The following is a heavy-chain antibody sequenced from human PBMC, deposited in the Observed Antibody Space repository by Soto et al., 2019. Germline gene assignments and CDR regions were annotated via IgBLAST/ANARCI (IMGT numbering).Heavy chain of an antibody. D-gene: IGHD3-16*01. V-gene: IGHV4-30-2*01. Sequence: SLSSAVSGGSIGVRDACGCSCIRKPPGKGLEWIGSISHTGRTSYNPSLKGRVTMSVDKSKNQFSLKLSSVAAADMAVYYCARAVAPYLGTWFDPWGQGSLVKFSS. CDR2: ISHTGRT. CDR1: GGSIGVRDACG. J-gene: IGHJ5*02. CDR3: ARAVAPYLGTWFDP.